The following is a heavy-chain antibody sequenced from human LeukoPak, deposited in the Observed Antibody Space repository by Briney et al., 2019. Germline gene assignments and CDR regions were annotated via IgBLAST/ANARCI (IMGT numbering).Heavy chain of an antibody. CDR3: ANLWELGY. CDR2: VNQDGSKK. CDR1: GLTLSNYW. D-gene: IGHD1-26*01. Sequence: GGSLRLSCAASGLTLSNYWMSWVRQAPGKGLEWVANVNQDGSKKYYVDSVKGRFIISRDNAENSLYLQMNSLRDEDTAVYYCANLWELGYWGQGTLVTVSS. V-gene: IGHV3-7*01. J-gene: IGHJ4*02.